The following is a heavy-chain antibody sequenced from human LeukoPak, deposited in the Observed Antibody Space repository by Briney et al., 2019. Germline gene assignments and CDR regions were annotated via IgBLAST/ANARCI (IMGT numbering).Heavy chain of an antibody. CDR2: VSGSGGST. CDR1: GFTFSSYA. Sequence: GGSLRLSCAASGFTFSSYAMSWVRQAPWKGLEWVSAVSGSGGSTYYADSVKGRFTISRDNSKNTLYLQMNSLRAEDTAVYYCAKGDFYDSSGYPYLDYWGQGTLVTVSS. V-gene: IGHV3-23*01. CDR3: AKGDFYDSSGYPYLDY. J-gene: IGHJ4*02. D-gene: IGHD3-22*01.